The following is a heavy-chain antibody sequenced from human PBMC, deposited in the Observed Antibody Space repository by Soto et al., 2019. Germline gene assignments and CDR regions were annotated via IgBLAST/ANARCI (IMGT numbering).Heavy chain of an antibody. Sequence: QVQLVQSGGGVVQPGRSLRLSCVASGFIFSTYGMHWVRQVPGKGLEWVAHISYDGRNEYYADSVKGRFTVSRDNAKNTLDLQMKGLKTEDTALYYCTKEYIVGTTWGYFESWGQGALVIVSS. V-gene: IGHV3-30*18. CDR1: GFIFSTYG. D-gene: IGHD1-1*01. J-gene: IGHJ4*02. CDR2: ISYDGRNE. CDR3: TKEYIVGTTWGYFES.